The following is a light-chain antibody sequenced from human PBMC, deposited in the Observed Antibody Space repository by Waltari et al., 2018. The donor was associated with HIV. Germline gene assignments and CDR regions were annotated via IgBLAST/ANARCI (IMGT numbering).Light chain of an antibody. V-gene: IGKV3-11*01. J-gene: IGKJ2*01. CDR2: DAS. Sequence: EIVLTQFPATLSLSPGKRVTLSCRASQSVSTYLAWYQQKPGQAHRLLIYDASTRAASIPARFSGSGSGTDFTLTISSLETEDFAVYYCQQRSNWPPAYTFGQGTKLEIK. CDR1: QSVSTY. CDR3: QQRSNWPPAYT.